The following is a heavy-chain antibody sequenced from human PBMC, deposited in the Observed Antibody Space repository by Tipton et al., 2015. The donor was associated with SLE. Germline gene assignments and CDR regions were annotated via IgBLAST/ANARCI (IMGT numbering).Heavy chain of an antibody. Sequence: LSLTCAVYGGSFSGYYWSWVRQAPGKGLEWVSVIYSGGSTYYADSVKGRFTISRDNSKNTLYLQMNSLRAADTAVYYCARDRPGYYDSSGRYFDLWGRGTPVTVS. D-gene: IGHD3-22*01. J-gene: IGHJ2*01. V-gene: IGHV3-53*01. CDR2: IYSGGST. CDR3: ARDRPGYYDSSGRYFDL. CDR1: GGSFSGYY.